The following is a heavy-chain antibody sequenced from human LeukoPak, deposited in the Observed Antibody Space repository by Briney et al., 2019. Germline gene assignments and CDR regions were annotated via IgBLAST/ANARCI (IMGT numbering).Heavy chain of an antibody. CDR1: GGSISSYY. CDR2: IYYSGST. J-gene: IGHJ3*02. Sequence: SETLSLTCTVSGGSISSYYWSWIRQPPGKGLEWIGYIYYSGSTNYNPSLKSRVTISVDTSKNQFSLKLSSVTAADTAVYYCARSYGPYDAFDIWGQGTIVTVSS. V-gene: IGHV4-59*08. CDR3: ARSYGPYDAFDI. D-gene: IGHD5-18*01.